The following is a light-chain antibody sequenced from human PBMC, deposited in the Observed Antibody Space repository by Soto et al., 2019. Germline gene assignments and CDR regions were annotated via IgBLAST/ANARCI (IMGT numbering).Light chain of an antibody. J-gene: IGLJ2*01. CDR1: SSDVGTYNY. CDR2: DVS. CDR3: CSYAGSITSV. V-gene: IGLV2-11*01. Sequence: QSALTQPRSVSGSPGQSVTISCTGTSSDVGTYNYVSWYQQHPGKAPKLMIYDVSQRPSGVPDRFSGSKSGNTASLTISGLQFADESDYNCCSYAGSITSVFGGGTNLTVL.